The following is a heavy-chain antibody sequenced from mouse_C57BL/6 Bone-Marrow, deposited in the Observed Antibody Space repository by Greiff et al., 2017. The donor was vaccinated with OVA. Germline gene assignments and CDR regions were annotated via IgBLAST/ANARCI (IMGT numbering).Heavy chain of an antibody. CDR3: ARSNYYGSSYYAMDY. Sequence: EVQLVESEGGLVQPGSSMKLSCTASGFTFSDYYMAWVRQVPEKGLEWVANINYDGSSTYYLDSLKSRFIISRDNAKNILYLQMSSLKSEDTATYYCARSNYYGSSYYAMDYWGQGTSVTVSS. CDR2: INYDGSST. D-gene: IGHD1-1*01. CDR1: GFTFSDYY. V-gene: IGHV5-16*01. J-gene: IGHJ4*01.